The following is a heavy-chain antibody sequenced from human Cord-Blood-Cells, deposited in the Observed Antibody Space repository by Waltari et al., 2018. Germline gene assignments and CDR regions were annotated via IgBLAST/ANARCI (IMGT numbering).Heavy chain of an antibody. CDR1: GYTFTSYG. CDR3: ARDPRQSHYDSSGYDAFDI. Sequence: QVQLVQSGAEVKKPGASVKVSCKASGYTFTSYGISWVRQAPGQGLEWMGWISAYNGNTNYAPNLQGRINMTTDTSTSTAYMELRSLRSDDTAVYYCARDPRQSHYDSSGYDAFDIWGQGTMVTVSS. J-gene: IGHJ3*02. D-gene: IGHD3-22*01. CDR2: ISAYNGNT. V-gene: IGHV1-18*04.